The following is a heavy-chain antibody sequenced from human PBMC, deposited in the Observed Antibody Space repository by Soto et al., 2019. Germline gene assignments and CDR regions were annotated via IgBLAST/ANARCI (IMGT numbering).Heavy chain of an antibody. V-gene: IGHV1-69*02. CDR2: IIPILGIA. CDR3: ASDYGDYHAFEI. Sequence: QVQLVQSGAEVKKPGSSVKVSCKASGGTFSSYTISWVRQAPGQGLEWMGRIIPILGIANYAQKFQGRVTITADKSTSTAYMELSSLRSEDTAVYYCASDYGDYHAFEIWGQGTMVTVSS. D-gene: IGHD4-17*01. J-gene: IGHJ3*02. CDR1: GGTFSSYT.